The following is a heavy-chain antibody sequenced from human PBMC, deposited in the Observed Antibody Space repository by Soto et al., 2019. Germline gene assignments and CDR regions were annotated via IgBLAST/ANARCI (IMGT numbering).Heavy chain of an antibody. CDR3: ATSFRYFDN. J-gene: IGHJ4*02. Sequence: PGGSLRLSCAASGFSVSSTYMNWVRQAPGKGLEWASVIYSGGSASYADSVKGRFTISRDNSKNTVTLQMNNLTLDDTAVYYCATSFRYFDNWGQGTRVTVSS. V-gene: IGHV3-53*01. CDR2: IYSGGSA. D-gene: IGHD3-9*01. CDR1: GFSVSSTY.